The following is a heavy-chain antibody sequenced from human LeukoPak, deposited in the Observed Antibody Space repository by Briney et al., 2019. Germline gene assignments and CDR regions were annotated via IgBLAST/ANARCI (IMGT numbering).Heavy chain of an antibody. CDR2: IYYSGST. Sequence: SETLSLTCTVSGGSISSSSYYWGWIRQPPGKGLEWIGSIYYSGSTYYNPSLKSRVTISVDTSKNQFSLKLSSVTAADTAVYYCARVPPVDSSSPDAFDIWGQGTMVTVSS. J-gene: IGHJ3*02. V-gene: IGHV4-39*07. CDR1: GGSISSSSYY. CDR3: ARVPPVDSSSPDAFDI. D-gene: IGHD6-13*01.